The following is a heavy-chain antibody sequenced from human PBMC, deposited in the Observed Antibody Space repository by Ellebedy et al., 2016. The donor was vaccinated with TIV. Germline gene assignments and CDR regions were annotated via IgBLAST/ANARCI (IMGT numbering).Heavy chain of an antibody. J-gene: IGHJ4*02. CDR1: GFTFSSYA. CDR2: LSGGGD. CDR3: AKTDNTWTGRGDDYLDY. D-gene: IGHD3-10*01. V-gene: IGHV3-23*01. Sequence: GESLKISCKVSGFTFSSYAMSWVRQAPGKGLEWVSALSGGGDNYADSVKGRLTISSDRSKNTLYLQMNSLRAEDTAVYYCAKTDNTWTGRGDDYLDYWGQGTLVTVSS.